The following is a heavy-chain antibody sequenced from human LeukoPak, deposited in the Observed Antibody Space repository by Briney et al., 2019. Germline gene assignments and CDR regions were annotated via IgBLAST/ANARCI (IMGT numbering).Heavy chain of an antibody. D-gene: IGHD4-11*01. CDR3: ARVLTSTSTVLDY. CDR1: GFTFSSYT. Sequence: GGSLRLSCAASGFTFSSYTMNWVRQAPGKGLEWVSSISSSSSHIYYADSVKGRFTISRDNSKNTLYLQMNSLRAEDTAVYYCARVLTSTSTVLDYWGQGTLVTVSS. J-gene: IGHJ4*02. CDR2: ISSSSSHI. V-gene: IGHV3-21*01.